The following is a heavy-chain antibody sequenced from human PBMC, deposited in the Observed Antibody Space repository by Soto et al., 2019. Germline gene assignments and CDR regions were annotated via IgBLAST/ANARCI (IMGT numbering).Heavy chain of an antibody. CDR3: TRDVIGEMCIIGYCDF. CDR1: GGTFSNEA. V-gene: IGHV1-69*01. D-gene: IGHD3-10*01. CDR2: IIPLFGPP. J-gene: IGHJ4*02. Sequence: QVLLVQSGAELKKPGSSVKVSCKTSGGTFSNEAFSWVRQAPGQGLEWMGGIIPLFGPPNYADKFRGRVTISADESASTLYLEVTGLTSEDTAMYYCTRDVIGEMCIIGYCDFWGPGTLITVSS.